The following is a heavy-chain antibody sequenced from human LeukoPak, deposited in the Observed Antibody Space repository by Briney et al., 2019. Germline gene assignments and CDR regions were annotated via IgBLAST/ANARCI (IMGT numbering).Heavy chain of an antibody. CDR3: ARGSWSASGSRPFDY. D-gene: IGHD6-13*01. J-gene: IGHJ4*02. CDR1: GGSFSGYY. Sequence: PSETLSLTCAVYGGSFSGYYWSWIRQPPGKGLEWIGYIYYSGSTNYNPSLKSRVTISVDTSKNQFSLSPSSVTAADTAVYYCARGSWSASGSRPFDYWGQGTLVTVSS. V-gene: IGHV4-59*01. CDR2: IYYSGST.